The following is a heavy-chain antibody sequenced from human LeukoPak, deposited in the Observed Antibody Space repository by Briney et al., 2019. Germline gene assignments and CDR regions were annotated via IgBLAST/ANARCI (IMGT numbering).Heavy chain of an antibody. J-gene: IGHJ1*01. CDR1: GFTLSSFW. CDR3: SRARPGGGGQSFQH. D-gene: IGHD3-16*01. V-gene: IGHV3-74*01. CDR2: INSDGSRT. Sequence: QPGGSLRLSCVAFGFTLSSFWMYWVGHGPGSGLVCVSRINSDGSRTTYADSVKGRFTISRDNANNSLYLQMNSLRVEETAVYYCSRARPGGGGQSFQHWGQGTLVTVSS.